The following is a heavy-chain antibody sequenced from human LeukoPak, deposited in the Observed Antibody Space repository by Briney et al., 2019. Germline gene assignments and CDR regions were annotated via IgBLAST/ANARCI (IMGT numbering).Heavy chain of an antibody. Sequence: GGSLRLSCAASGFTFSSYGMHWVRQAPGKGLEWVAVIWYDGSNKYYADSVKGRFTISRDNSKNTLYLQMNSLRAEDTAVYYCARDLRPYYDSSGAFDIWGQGTMVTVSS. D-gene: IGHD3-22*01. CDR2: IWYDGSNK. CDR3: ARDLRPYYDSSGAFDI. J-gene: IGHJ3*02. V-gene: IGHV3-33*01. CDR1: GFTFSSYG.